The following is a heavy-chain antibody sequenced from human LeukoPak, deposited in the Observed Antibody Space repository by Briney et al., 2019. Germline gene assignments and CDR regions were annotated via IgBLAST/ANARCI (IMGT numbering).Heavy chain of an antibody. V-gene: IGHV3-30*18. CDR2: ISYDGSNK. CDR1: GFTFSAYS. J-gene: IGHJ4*02. Sequence: GGSLRLSCAASGFTFSAYSMTWIRQAPGKGLEWVAVISYDGSNKYYADSVKGRFTISRDNSKNTLYLQMNSLRAEDTAVYYCAKSDGSYYYDSSGGYFDYWGQGTLVTVSS. CDR3: AKSDGSYYYDSSGGYFDY. D-gene: IGHD3-22*01.